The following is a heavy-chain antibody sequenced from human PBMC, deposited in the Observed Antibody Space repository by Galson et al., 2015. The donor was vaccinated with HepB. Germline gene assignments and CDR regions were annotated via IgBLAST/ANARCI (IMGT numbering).Heavy chain of an antibody. Sequence: SVKVSCKASGGTFSSYAISWVRQAPGQGLEWMGGIIPIFGTANYAQKFQGRVTITADESTSTAYMELSSLRSEDTAVYYCARWDGWCSGGSCYQLEFDYWGQGTLVTVSS. CDR3: ARWDGWCSGGSCYQLEFDY. D-gene: IGHD2-15*01. CDR1: GGTFSSYA. J-gene: IGHJ4*02. CDR2: IIPIFGTA. V-gene: IGHV1-69*13.